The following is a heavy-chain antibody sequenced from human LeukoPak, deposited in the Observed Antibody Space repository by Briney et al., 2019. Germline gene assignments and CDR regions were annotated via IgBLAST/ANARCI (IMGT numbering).Heavy chain of an antibody. CDR2: ISSSSSTI. CDR1: GFTFSSYS. CDR3: ARGGSSYCSGGSCYTSYYYYYMDV. Sequence: GGSLRLSCAASGFTFSSYSMNWVRQAPGKGLEWVSYISSSSSTIYYADSVKGRFTISRDNAKNSLYLQMNSLRAEDTAVYYCARGGSSYCSGGSCYTSYYYYYMDVWGKGTTVTVSS. V-gene: IGHV3-48*01. D-gene: IGHD2-15*01. J-gene: IGHJ6*03.